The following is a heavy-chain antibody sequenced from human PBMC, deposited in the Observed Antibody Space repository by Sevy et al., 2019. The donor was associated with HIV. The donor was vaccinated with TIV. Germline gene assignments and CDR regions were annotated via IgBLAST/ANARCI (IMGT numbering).Heavy chain of an antibody. D-gene: IGHD6-13*01. V-gene: IGHV1-18*04. Sequence: ASVKVSCKASGYTFTSYGISWVRQAPGQGLEWMGWISAYNGNTNYAQKLQGRVTMTTDTSTSTAYMELRRLRSDDTAVYYCAGDARGSWYFWFDSWGQGTLVTVSS. J-gene: IGHJ5*01. CDR3: AGDARGSWYFWFDS. CDR2: ISAYNGNT. CDR1: GYTFTSYG.